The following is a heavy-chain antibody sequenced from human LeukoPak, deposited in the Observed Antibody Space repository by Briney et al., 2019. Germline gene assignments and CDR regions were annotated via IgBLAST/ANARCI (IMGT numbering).Heavy chain of an antibody. CDR3: ARVTITSAFDI. V-gene: IGHV4-30-4*01. CDR1: GGSVSSGDYY. D-gene: IGHD4/OR15-4a*01. CDR2: IYYSGSA. Sequence: SQTLSLTCTVSGGSVSSGDYYWSWSRQPPGKGLEWIGYIYYSGSAYYNPSLKSRVTISVDTSKNQFSLKLSSVTAADTAVYYCARVTITSAFDIWGQGTVVTDSS. J-gene: IGHJ3*02.